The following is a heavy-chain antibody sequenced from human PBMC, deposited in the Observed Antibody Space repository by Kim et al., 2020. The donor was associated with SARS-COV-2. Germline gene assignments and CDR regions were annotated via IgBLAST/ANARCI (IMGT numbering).Heavy chain of an antibody. CDR1: GYTFTGYY. CDR3: ARARIAVALGGNWFDP. CDR2: INPNSGGT. Sequence: ASVKVSCKASGYTFTGYYMHWVRQAPGQGLEWMGWINPNSGGTNYAQKFQGWVTMTRDTSISTAYMELSRLRSDDTAVYYCARARIAVALGGNWFDPWGQGTLVTVSS. J-gene: IGHJ5*02. D-gene: IGHD6-19*01. V-gene: IGHV1-2*04.